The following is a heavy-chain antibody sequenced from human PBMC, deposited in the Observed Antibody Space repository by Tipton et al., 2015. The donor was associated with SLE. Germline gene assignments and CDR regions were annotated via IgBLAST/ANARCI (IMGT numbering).Heavy chain of an antibody. CDR2: IYYSGST. CDR1: GGSISSSSYY. D-gene: IGHD4-23*01. Sequence: TLSLTCTVSGGSISSSSYYWGWIRQPPGKGLEWTGSIYYSGSTYYNPSLKSRVTISVDTSKNQFSLKLSSVTAADTAVYYCARVGVVTPFDYWGQGTLVTVSS. V-gene: IGHV4-39*07. CDR3: ARVGVVTPFDY. J-gene: IGHJ4*02.